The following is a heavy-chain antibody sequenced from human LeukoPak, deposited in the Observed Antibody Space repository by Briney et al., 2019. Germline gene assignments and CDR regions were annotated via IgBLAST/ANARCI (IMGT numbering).Heavy chain of an antibody. Sequence: PSETLSLTCTVSGGSISSYYWSWIRQPAGKGLEWIGRIYTSGSTNYNPSLKSRVTISVDTSKNQFSLKLSSVTAADTAVYYCARLSPGIAVAGTRYYYYYYMDVWGKGTTVTVSS. D-gene: IGHD6-19*01. CDR3: ARLSPGIAVAGTRYYYYYYMDV. V-gene: IGHV4-4*07. CDR2: IYTSGST. CDR1: GGSISSYY. J-gene: IGHJ6*03.